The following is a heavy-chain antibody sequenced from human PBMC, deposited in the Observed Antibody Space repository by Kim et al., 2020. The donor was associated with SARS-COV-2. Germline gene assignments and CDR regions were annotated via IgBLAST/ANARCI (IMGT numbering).Heavy chain of an antibody. CDR3: ARDVEPAGLAAPDY. J-gene: IGHJ4*02. CDR1: GFTFSSYG. CDR2: IWYDGSNK. V-gene: IGHV3-33*01. D-gene: IGHD6-6*01. Sequence: GGSLRLSCAASGFTFSSYGMHWVRQAPGKGLEWVAVIWYDGSNKYYADSVKGRFTISRDNSKNTLYLQMNSLRAEDTAVYYCARDVEPAGLAAPDYWGQGNLVTVSS.